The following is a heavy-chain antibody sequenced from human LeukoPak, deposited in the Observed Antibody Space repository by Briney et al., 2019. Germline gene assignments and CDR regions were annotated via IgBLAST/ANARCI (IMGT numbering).Heavy chain of an antibody. J-gene: IGHJ4*02. V-gene: IGHV3-48*04. D-gene: IGHD7-27*01. CDR1: GFTFSSYS. CDR3: ARDQAGEERDY. CDR2: IRSSSSNM. Sequence: QPGGSLRLSCVASGFTFSSYSMNWFRQAPGMRLEWIAYIRSSSSNMNYADSVKGRFTISRDDAKNSLCLQMNSLRVEDTAVYYCARDQAGEERDYWGQGTLVTVSS.